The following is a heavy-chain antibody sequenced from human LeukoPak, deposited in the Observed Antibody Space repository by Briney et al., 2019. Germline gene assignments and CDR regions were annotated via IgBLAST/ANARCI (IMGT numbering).Heavy chain of an antibody. J-gene: IGHJ4*02. V-gene: IGHV1-8*01. CDR2: MNPNSGNT. CDR1: GYSFTSYD. D-gene: IGHD3-22*01. CDR3: ARGRGYDRTGYVYYFDF. Sequence: ASVKVSCKASGYSFTSYDINWVRQAPGQGFEWVGWMNPNSGNTGHAQEFQGRVTMTRDTSMSTAYMALSSLRYEDTAVYYCARGRGYDRTGYVYYFDFWGQGTLVTVSS.